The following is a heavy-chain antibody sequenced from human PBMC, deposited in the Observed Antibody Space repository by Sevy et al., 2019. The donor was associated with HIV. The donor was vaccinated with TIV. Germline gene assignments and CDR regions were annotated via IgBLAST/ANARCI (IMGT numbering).Heavy chain of an antibody. CDR2: IKQDGSEK. CDR1: GFTFSSYW. CDR3: ARGLSIAFALSDY. J-gene: IGHJ4*02. Sequence: GRSLRLSCAASGFTFSSYWMSWVRQAPGKGLEWVANIKQDGSEKYYVDSVKGRFTISRDNAKNSLYLQMNSLRAEDTAVYYCARGLSIAFALSDYWGQGTLVTVSS. D-gene: IGHD6-6*01. V-gene: IGHV3-7*03.